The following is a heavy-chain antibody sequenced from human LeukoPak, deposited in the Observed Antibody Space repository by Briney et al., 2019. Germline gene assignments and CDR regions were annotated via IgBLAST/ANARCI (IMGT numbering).Heavy chain of an antibody. CDR1: GYTFTSYD. CDR2: MNPNSGNT. Sequence: GASVKVSCKASGYTFTSYDINWVRQATGQGPEWMGWMNPNSGNTGYAQKFQGRVTITRNTSISTAYMELSSLRSEDTAVYYCARARSTFAIFGVVIARNWFDPWGQGTLVTVSS. J-gene: IGHJ5*02. V-gene: IGHV1-8*03. D-gene: IGHD3-3*01. CDR3: ARARSTFAIFGVVIARNWFDP.